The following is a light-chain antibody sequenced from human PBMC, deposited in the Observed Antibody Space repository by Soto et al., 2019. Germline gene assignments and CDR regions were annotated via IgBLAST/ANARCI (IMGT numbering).Light chain of an antibody. CDR2: GAS. CDR3: LQDRNYPRT. CDR1: QDIRGD. Sequence: AIQMTQSTSSLSASVGDRVTITCRASQDIRGDLGWYQQKPGKAPKALIYGASNLQSGVPSRFSGSGFGTDFTLTISSLQPEDFATYYCLQDRNYPRTFGQGTKVESK. V-gene: IGKV1-6*01. J-gene: IGKJ1*01.